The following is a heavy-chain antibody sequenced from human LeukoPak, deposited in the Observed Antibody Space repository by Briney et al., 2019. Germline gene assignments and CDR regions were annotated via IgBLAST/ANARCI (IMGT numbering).Heavy chain of an antibody. CDR2: IYYSGST. Sequence: SETLSLTCTVSGGSISSYYWSWIRQPPGKGLEWIGYIYYSGSTNYNPSLKSRVTISVDTSKNQFSLKLSSVTAADTAVYYCARVRSSGWYDSPNAFDIWGQGTMVTVSS. CDR3: ARVRSSGWYDSPNAFDI. CDR1: GGSISSYY. D-gene: IGHD6-19*01. J-gene: IGHJ3*02. V-gene: IGHV4-59*01.